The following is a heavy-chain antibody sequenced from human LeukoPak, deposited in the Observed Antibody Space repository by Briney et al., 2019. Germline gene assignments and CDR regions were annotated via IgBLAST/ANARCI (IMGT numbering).Heavy chain of an antibody. CDR2: ISSSGSTI. CDR1: GFTFSGYE. CDR3: ARPYYYSSGSHPY. J-gene: IGHJ4*02. V-gene: IGHV3-48*03. Sequence: GGSLRLSCAASGFTFSGYEMNWVRQAPGKGLEWVSYISSSGSTIYYADSVKGRFTISRDNAKNSLYLQINSLRAEDTAVYFCARPYYYSSGSHPYWGQGSLVTVSS. D-gene: IGHD3-10*01.